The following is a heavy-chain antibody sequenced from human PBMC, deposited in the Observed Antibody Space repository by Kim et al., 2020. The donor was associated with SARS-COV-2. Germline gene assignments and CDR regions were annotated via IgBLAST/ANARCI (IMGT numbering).Heavy chain of an antibody. Sequence: ASVKVSCKASGYTFTSYGIGWVRQAPGQGLEWMGWISAKNGNTNYAQKVQGRVTMTTDTSTTTAYMDLKNLRSDDTAVYYCARVISATYYPFDYWGQGTLVTVSA. CDR2: ISAKNGNT. CDR1: GYTFTSYG. CDR3: ARVISATYYPFDY. D-gene: IGHD1-26*01. V-gene: IGHV1-18*01. J-gene: IGHJ4*02.